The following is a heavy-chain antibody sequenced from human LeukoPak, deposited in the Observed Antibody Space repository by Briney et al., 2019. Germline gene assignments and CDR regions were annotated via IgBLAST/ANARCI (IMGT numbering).Heavy chain of an antibody. CDR2: IPYDGSDK. CDR3: ANPMGGGTDY. J-gene: IGHJ4*02. V-gene: IGHV3-30*18. CDR1: GVTLSSYW. D-gene: IGHD4-23*01. Sequence: SLILSCAASGVTLSSYWMSWVRHAPGKGLELVAVIPYDGSDKYYADSGKGLFTISRDNSKSTLSLQMNRLRDEATAVYYCANPMGGGTDYWGQGTLVTVSS.